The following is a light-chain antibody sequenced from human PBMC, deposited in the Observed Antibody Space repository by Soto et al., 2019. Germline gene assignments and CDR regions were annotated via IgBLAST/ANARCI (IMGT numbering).Light chain of an antibody. Sequence: DIVMTQSPDSLAVSRGERATINCKSSQSVLYSSNNKNYLAWYQQKPGQPPKLLIYWASTRKSGVPDRFSGSGSGTDFTLTISSLQAEDVAVYYCQQYYSTPQTFGQGTKVEIK. CDR3: QQYYSTPQT. J-gene: IGKJ1*01. CDR2: WAS. CDR1: QSVLYSSNNKNY. V-gene: IGKV4-1*01.